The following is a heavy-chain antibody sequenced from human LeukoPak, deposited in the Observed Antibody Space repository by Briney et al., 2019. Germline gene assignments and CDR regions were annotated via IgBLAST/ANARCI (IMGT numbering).Heavy chain of an antibody. V-gene: IGHV3-53*01. D-gene: IGHD2-15*01. CDR1: GVSVSSTY. Sequence: GGSLRLSCAASGVSVSSTYMSWVRQAPGKGLEWVSVIYSGGSTYYADSVKGRFTISRDNSKNTLYLQMNSLRAEDTAVYYCARPRYCSGGSCSQIDTANNDYWGQGTLVTVSS. CDR2: IYSGGST. J-gene: IGHJ4*02. CDR3: ARPRYCSGGSCSQIDTANNDY.